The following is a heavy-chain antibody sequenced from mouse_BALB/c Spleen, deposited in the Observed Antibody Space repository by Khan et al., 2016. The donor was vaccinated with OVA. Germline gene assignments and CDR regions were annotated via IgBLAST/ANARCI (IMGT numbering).Heavy chain of an antibody. J-gene: IGHJ2*01. CDR2: IWAGGNT. V-gene: IGHV2-9*02. CDR3: ARNRESDYFDY. Sequence: QVQLKESGPGLVAPSQSLSITCTVSGFSLTSYGIHWVRQPPGKGLEWLGIIWAGGNTNYNSALMSRLSISKDNSRSQVFLKMNSLQTDDTAMYFCARNRESDYFDYWGQGTTLTVSS. CDR1: GFSLTSYG.